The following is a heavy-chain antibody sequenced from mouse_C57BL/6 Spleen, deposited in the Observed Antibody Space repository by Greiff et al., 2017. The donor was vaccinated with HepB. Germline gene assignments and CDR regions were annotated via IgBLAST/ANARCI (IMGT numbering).Heavy chain of an antibody. V-gene: IGHV5-4*01. Sequence: DVQLVESGGGLVKPGGSLKLSCAASGFTFSSYAMSWVRQTPEKRLEWVATISDGGSYTYYPDNVKGRFTISRDNAKNNLYLQMSHLKSEDTAMYYCARPGSSLHWYFDVWGTGTTVTVSS. CDR3: ARPGSSLHWYFDV. J-gene: IGHJ1*03. D-gene: IGHD1-1*01. CDR2: ISDGGSYT. CDR1: GFTFSSYA.